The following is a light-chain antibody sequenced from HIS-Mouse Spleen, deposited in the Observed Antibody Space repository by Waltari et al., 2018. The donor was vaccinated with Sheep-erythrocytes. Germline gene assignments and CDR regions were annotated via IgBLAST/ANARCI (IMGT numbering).Light chain of an antibody. CDR3: QQFNNYPRT. V-gene: IGKV1D-13*01. CDR1: QGISSA. CDR2: DAS. J-gene: IGKJ1*01. Sequence: AIQLTQSPSSLSASVGDRVTITCRASQGISSALAWYQQKPGKAPKLLNYDASSLESGVPARFSGSGSGTDFTLTISSMQPEDFATYYCQQFNNYPRTFGQGTKVEIK.